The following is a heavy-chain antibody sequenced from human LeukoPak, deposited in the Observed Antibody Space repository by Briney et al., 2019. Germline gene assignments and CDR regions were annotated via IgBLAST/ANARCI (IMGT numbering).Heavy chain of an antibody. CDR2: ISYDGSNK. CDR3: AKDRLTTVTYYFDY. J-gene: IGHJ4*02. CDR1: GFTFSSYG. V-gene: IGHV3-30*18. Sequence: GSLRLSCAASGFTFSSYGMHRVRQAPGKGLEWVAVISYDGSNKYYADSVKGRFTISRDNSKNTLYLQMNSLRAEDTAVYYCAKDRLTTVTYYFDYWGQGTLVTVSS. D-gene: IGHD4-17*01.